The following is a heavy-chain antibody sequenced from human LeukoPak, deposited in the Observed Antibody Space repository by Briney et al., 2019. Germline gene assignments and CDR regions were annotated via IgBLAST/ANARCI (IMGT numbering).Heavy chain of an antibody. CDR3: AGRVTGYSSGYVY. D-gene: IGHD5-18*01. Sequence: PGGSLRLSCAASGFTFSSYGMHWVRQAPGKGLEWVTTIFYDGSNKYYADSVKGRFSISRDNSKNTLYLQMNSLRAEDTAVYYCAGRVTGYSSGYVYWGQGTLVTVSS. V-gene: IGHV3-33*01. CDR2: IFYDGSNK. CDR1: GFTFSSYG. J-gene: IGHJ4*02.